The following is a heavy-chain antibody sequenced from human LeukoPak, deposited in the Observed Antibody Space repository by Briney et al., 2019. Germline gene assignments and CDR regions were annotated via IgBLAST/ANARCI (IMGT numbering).Heavy chain of an antibody. CDR2: IDPSDSYT. D-gene: IGHD1-26*01. Sequence: LGESLKISCKGSGYSFNNYWISWVRQMPGKGLEWMGRIDPSDSYTNYSPSFQGRVTISADKSISTAYLQWSSLRASDTAMYYCARQSESSGGYSDWGQGTLVTVSS. V-gene: IGHV5-10-1*01. CDR1: GYSFNNYW. CDR3: ARQSESSGGYSD. J-gene: IGHJ4*02.